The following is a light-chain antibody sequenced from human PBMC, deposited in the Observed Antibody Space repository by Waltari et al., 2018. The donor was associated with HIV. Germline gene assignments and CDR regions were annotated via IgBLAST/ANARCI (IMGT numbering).Light chain of an antibody. J-gene: IGLJ3*02. CDR1: TKDDGNYDY. CDR3: SSYRTYGTLV. Sequence: QSALTQPASVSGSPGQSITISCTGTTKDDGNYDYVYWYQHRPGKAHKLLIYDVSNRPSGVSGRFSGSKSGNTASLSISGLQAEDEADYFCSSYRTYGTLVFGGGTKLTVL. V-gene: IGLV2-14*01. CDR2: DVS.